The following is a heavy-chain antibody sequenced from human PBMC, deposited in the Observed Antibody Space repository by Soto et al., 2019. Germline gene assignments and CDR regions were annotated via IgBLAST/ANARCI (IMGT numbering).Heavy chain of an antibody. V-gene: IGHV4-59*01. CDR3: ARDRYFYDSRGYYRTLDS. J-gene: IGHJ5*01. Sequence: SETLSLTCTISGDSFSNYYWTWIRQSPGKGLEWIGYILHSGITDYNPTVKSRVTISLDKSRNLFSLNLSSVTAADTAVYYCARDRYFYDSRGYYRTLDSWGQGTLVTVSS. CDR1: GDSFSNYY. D-gene: IGHD3-22*01. CDR2: ILHSGIT.